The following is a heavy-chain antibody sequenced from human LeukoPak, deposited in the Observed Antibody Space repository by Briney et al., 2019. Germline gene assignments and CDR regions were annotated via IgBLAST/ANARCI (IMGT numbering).Heavy chain of an antibody. V-gene: IGHV3-7*01. CDR3: ATYSGAHHKTFDY. Sequence: GGSLRLSCAASGFTFSSYEMNWVRQAPGKGLEWVANIKQDGSEKYYLDSVEGRFTISRDNAKSSLYLQLNSLRVDDTAVYYCATYSGAHHKTFDYWGRGTLVTVSS. CDR1: GFTFSSYE. J-gene: IGHJ4*02. CDR2: IKQDGSEK. D-gene: IGHD1-26*01.